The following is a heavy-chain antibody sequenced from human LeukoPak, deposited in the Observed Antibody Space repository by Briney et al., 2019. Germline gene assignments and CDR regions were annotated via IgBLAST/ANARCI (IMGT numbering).Heavy chain of an antibody. Sequence: GGSLRLSCAASGFTFSSYSMTWVRQAPGKGLEWVSSISSSSYIYYADSVKGRFTISRDNAKNSLYLQMNSLRAEDTAVYYCARHITYYGMDVWGQGTTVTVSS. D-gene: IGHD2-21*01. CDR3: ARHITYYGMDV. J-gene: IGHJ6*02. V-gene: IGHV3-21*01. CDR1: GFTFSSYS. CDR2: ISSSSYI.